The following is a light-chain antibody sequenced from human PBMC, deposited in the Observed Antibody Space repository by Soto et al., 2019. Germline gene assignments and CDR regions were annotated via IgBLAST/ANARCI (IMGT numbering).Light chain of an antibody. Sequence: DIQMTQSPSSLSASVGARISITCQASQDIRTSLSWFQQKPGRAPKLLIYGASNLETGVPSRFRGSGSGTDFTFTISSLQNEDIATYYCQQYDNLPPFNFGTGTKVDIK. V-gene: IGKV1-33*01. CDR2: GAS. CDR3: QQYDNLPPFN. J-gene: IGKJ3*01. CDR1: QDIRTS.